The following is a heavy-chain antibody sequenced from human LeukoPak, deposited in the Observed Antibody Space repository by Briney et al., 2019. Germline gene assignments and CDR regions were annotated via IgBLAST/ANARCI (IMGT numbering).Heavy chain of an antibody. D-gene: IGHD1-14*01. V-gene: IGHV4-39*07. CDR3: AKGVGTTIYYYYYYMDV. Sequence: SETLSLTCRVSGASINSGSNYWGWIRQPPGKTLEWIGSIYSSGSTYYNPSLKSRVTISVDTSKNQFSLKLSSVTAADTAVYYCAKGVGTTIYYYYYYMDVWGKGTTVTISS. CDR2: IYSSGST. J-gene: IGHJ6*03. CDR1: GASINSGSNY.